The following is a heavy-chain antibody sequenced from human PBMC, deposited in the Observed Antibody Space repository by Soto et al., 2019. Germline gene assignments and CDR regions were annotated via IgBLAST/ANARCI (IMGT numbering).Heavy chain of an antibody. V-gene: IGHV3-30-3*01. CDR2: ISYDGSNK. CDR3: ARSYSNSFYLDY. J-gene: IGHJ4*02. Sequence: GGSLRLSCAASVFPFSSYAMHWVRQAPGKGLEWVAVISYDGSNKYYADSVKGRFTISRDNSKNTLYLQMNSLRAEDTAVYYCARSYSNSFYLDYWGQGTLVTVSS. D-gene: IGHD4-4*01. CDR1: VFPFSSYA.